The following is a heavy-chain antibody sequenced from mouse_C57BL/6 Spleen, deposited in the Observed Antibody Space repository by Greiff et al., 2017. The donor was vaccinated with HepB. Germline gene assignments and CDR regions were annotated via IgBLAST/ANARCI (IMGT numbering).Heavy chain of an antibody. CDR3: ARSSYAMDY. CDR2: IDPSDSYT. Sequence: VRLQQPGAELVKPGASVKLSCKASGYTFTSYWMQWVKQRPGQGLEWIGEIDPSDSYTNYNQKFKGKATLTVDTSSSTAYMQLSSLTSEDSAVYYCARSSYAMDYWGQGTSVTVSS. V-gene: IGHV1-50*01. CDR1: GYTFTSYW. J-gene: IGHJ4*01. D-gene: IGHD1-1*01.